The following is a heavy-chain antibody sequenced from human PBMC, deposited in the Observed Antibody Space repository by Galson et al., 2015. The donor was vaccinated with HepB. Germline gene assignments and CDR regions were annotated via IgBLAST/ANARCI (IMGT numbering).Heavy chain of an antibody. CDR1: GFTFSSYA. CDR2: ISGSGITT. CDR3: AKSRVTTSASTDS. D-gene: IGHD5-18*01. Sequence: SLRLSCAASGFTFSSYAMNWVRQAPGKGLEWVSSISGSGITTYYTDSVKGRFTISRDNSKNTLYMQMNSLRAEDTALYYCAKSRVTTSASTDSCGHGTLVTVSS. V-gene: IGHV3-23*01. J-gene: IGHJ5*01.